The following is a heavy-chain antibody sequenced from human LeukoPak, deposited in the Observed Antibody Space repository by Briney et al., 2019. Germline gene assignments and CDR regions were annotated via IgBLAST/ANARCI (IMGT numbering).Heavy chain of an antibody. CDR3: ARDSYYFGSGSDNTPYNWFDP. Sequence: SGTLTLTCAVSRGSISSNNWWSWVRQPPGKRLEWIAEIYHSGSTNYNPSLKSRVTISVDKSKNQFSLKLSSVTAADTAMYYCARDSYYFGSGSDNTPYNWFDPWGQGTLVTVSS. J-gene: IGHJ5*02. CDR2: IYHSGST. D-gene: IGHD3-10*01. CDR1: RGSISSNNW. V-gene: IGHV4-4*02.